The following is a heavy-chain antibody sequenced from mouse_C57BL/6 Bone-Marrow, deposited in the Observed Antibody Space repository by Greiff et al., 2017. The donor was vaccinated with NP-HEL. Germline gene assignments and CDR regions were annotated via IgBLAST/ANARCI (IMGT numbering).Heavy chain of an antibody. Sequence: VQLQQSGTELVKPGASVKLSCKASGYTFTSYWMHWVKQRPGQGLEWIGNINPSNGGTNYNEKFKSKATLTVDKSSSTAYMQLSSLTSEDSAVYYCARDGYYYGSSYNDWGQGTTLTVSS. CDR1: GYTFTSYW. CDR3: ARDGYYYGSSYND. D-gene: IGHD1-1*01. J-gene: IGHJ2*01. CDR2: INPSNGGT. V-gene: IGHV1-53*01.